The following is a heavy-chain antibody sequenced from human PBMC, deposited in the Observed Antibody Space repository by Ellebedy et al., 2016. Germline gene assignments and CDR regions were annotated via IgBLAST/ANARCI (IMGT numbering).Heavy chain of an antibody. V-gene: IGHV3-23*01. CDR2: ISGSGGTT. D-gene: IGHD1-26*01. Sequence: GESLKISCAASGFTFSSYAMSWVRQAPGKGLEWVSTISGSGGTTYYADSVKGRFTISRDTSKNTVNLQMNSLRVEDTAIYYCASFSGSYRNLDYWGQGTLVTVSS. CDR1: GFTFSSYA. CDR3: ASFSGSYRNLDY. J-gene: IGHJ4*02.